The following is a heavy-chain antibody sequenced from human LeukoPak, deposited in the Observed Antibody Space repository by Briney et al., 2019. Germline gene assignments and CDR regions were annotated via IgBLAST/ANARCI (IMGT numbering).Heavy chain of an antibody. CDR1: GGSISSSNW. CDR2: IYHSGST. V-gene: IGHV4-4*02. D-gene: IGHD6-13*01. J-gene: IGHJ6*02. Sequence: SETLSLTCAVSGGSISSSNWWSWVRQPPGKGLESIGEIYHSGSTNYNPSLKSRVTISVDKSKNQFSLKLSSVTAADTAVYYCARVARSWYGVCMDVWGQGTTVTVSS. CDR3: ARVARSWYGVCMDV.